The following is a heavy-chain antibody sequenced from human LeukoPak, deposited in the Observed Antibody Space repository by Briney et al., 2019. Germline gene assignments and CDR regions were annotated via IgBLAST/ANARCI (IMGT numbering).Heavy chain of an antibody. CDR3: AKALPDGGSLDY. D-gene: IGHD4-23*01. J-gene: IGHJ4*02. V-gene: IGHV3-23*01. CDR2: ISGSGDRT. CDR1: GFTFSNYA. Sequence: GGSLRLSCAASGFTFSNYAMSGVRQAPGKGLEWVSAISGSGDRTYYAESVHVRFTISRDNYKNTLYVPMTSLREEDPAIYYCAKALPDGGSLDYWGQGTLVTVSS.